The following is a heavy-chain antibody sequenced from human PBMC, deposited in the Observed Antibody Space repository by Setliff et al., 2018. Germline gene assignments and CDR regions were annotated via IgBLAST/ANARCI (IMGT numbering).Heavy chain of an antibody. D-gene: IGHD1-1*01. J-gene: IGHJ4*02. CDR2: IIPIFGSP. CDR3: ARDSQLGFYYFDS. CDR1: GYTFSDYG. V-gene: IGHV1-69*13. Sequence: SVKVSCKASGYTFSDYGISWVRQAPGQGLEWMGMIIPIFGSPHYAQRFQDRVIITADVSTRTAYMDLSSLRSEDTAIYYCARDSQLGFYYFDSWGRGTLVTVSS.